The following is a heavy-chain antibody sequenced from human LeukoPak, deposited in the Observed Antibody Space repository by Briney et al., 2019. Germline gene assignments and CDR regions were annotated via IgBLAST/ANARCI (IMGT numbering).Heavy chain of an antibody. J-gene: IGHJ6*02. CDR3: AKSGYGDYIYYYGMDV. Sequence: GGSLRLSCAASGFTFSSYAMGWVRQAPGKGLEWVSAISGSGGSTYYADSVKGRFTISRDNSKNTLYLQMNSLRAEDTAVYYCAKSGYGDYIYYYGMDVWGQGTTVTVSS. CDR2: ISGSGGST. V-gene: IGHV3-23*01. D-gene: IGHD4-17*01. CDR1: GFTFSSYA.